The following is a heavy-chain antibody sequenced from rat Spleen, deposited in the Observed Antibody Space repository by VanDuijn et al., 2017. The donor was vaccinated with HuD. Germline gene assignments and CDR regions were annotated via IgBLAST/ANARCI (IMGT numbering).Heavy chain of an antibody. J-gene: IGHJ2*01. CDR2: IDFSGST. CDR3: ARYRDTYGHVGIFDY. Sequence: EVQLQESGPGLVKPSHSLSLTCSVTGYSITSNYWGWIRKFPGNKMEWMGYIDFSGSTAYNPSLKARISITSDLSKNQFFLQLNSVSTEDTAIYYCARYRDTYGHVGIFDYWGQGVRVTVSP. V-gene: IGHV3-1*01. CDR1: GYSITSNY. D-gene: IGHD2-5*01.